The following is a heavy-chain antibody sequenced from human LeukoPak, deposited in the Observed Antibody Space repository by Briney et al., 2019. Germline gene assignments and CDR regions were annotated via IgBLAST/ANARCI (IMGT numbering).Heavy chain of an antibody. CDR1: GFTFSSYS. J-gene: IGHJ4*02. CDR3: AKEYYYDSSGYCFDY. CDR2: IRYDGSNK. Sequence: GGSLRLSCAASGFTFSSYSMNWVRQAPGKGLEWVAFIRYDGSNKYYADSVKGRFTISRDNSKNTLYLQMNSLRAEDTAVYYCAKEYYYDSSGYCFDYWGQGTLVTVSS. V-gene: IGHV3-30*02. D-gene: IGHD3-22*01.